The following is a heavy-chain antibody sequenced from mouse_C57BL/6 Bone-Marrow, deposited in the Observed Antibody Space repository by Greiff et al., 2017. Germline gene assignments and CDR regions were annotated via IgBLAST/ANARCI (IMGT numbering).Heavy chain of an antibody. D-gene: IGHD1-1*01. CDR3: AGLTTNWYFDV. J-gene: IGHJ1*03. V-gene: IGHV5-12*01. Sequence: DVMLVESGGGLVQPGGSLKLSCAASGFTFSDYYMYWVRQTPEKRLEWVAYISNGGGSTYYPDTVKGRFTISRDNAKHTLYLQMSRLKSEDTAMYSCAGLTTNWYFDVWGTGTTVTVSS. CDR2: ISNGGGST. CDR1: GFTFSDYY.